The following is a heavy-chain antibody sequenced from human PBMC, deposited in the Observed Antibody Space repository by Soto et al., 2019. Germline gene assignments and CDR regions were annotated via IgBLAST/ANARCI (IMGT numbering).Heavy chain of an antibody. V-gene: IGHV3-23*01. CDR1: GFTFSSYA. D-gene: IGHD6-13*01. CDR3: AKEPVSAAAGTAFDD. CDR2: ISGSGGST. Sequence: GGSLRLSCAASGFTFSSYAMSWFRQAPGKGLEWVSAISGSGGSTYYADSVKGRFTISRDNSKNTLYLQMNSLRAEDTAVYYCAKEPVSAAAGTAFDDWGQGTRVTVPS. J-gene: IGHJ4*02.